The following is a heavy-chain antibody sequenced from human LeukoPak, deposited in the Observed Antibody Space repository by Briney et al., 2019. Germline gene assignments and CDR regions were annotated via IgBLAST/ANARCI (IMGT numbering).Heavy chain of an antibody. CDR3: ARGASVLWFGELFYDY. D-gene: IGHD3-10*01. CDR1: GGSISYDY. V-gene: IGHV4-59*12. CDR2: IHYSGAT. J-gene: IGHJ4*02. Sequence: SETLSLTCTVSGGSISYDYWTWIRQSPGKRLEWIGYIHYSGATNYSPSLNSRVTISVDTSKNQFSLKLSSVTAADTAVYYCARGASVLWFGELFYDYWGQGTLVTVSS.